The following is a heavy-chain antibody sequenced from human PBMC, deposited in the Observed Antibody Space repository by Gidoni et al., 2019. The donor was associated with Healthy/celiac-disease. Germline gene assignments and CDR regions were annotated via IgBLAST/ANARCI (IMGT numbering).Heavy chain of an antibody. J-gene: IGHJ4*02. Sequence: EVQLVQSGAEVKKPGESLRISCKGSGYSFTSYWISWVRQMPGKGLEWMGRIDPSDSYTNYSPSFQGHVTISADKSISTAYLQWSSLKASDTAMYYCARGYSSGWYVGDYFDYWGQGTLVTVSS. CDR3: ARGYSSGWYVGDYFDY. D-gene: IGHD6-19*01. CDR2: IDPSDSYT. CDR1: GYSFTSYW. V-gene: IGHV5-10-1*03.